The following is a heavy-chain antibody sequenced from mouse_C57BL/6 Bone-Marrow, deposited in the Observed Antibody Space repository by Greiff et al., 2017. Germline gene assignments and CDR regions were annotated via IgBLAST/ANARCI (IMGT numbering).Heavy chain of an antibody. CDR3: ARKGFYYYGSSPYYFDY. D-gene: IGHD1-1*01. CDR1: GYTFTSYW. Sequence: QVQLQQPGAELVKPGASVKMSCKASGYTFTSYWITWVKQRPGQGLEWIGDIYPGSGSTNYNEKFKSKATLTVDTSSSTAYMQLSSLTSEDSAVYYCARKGFYYYGSSPYYFDYWGQGTTLTVSS. V-gene: IGHV1-55*01. CDR2: IYPGSGST. J-gene: IGHJ2*01.